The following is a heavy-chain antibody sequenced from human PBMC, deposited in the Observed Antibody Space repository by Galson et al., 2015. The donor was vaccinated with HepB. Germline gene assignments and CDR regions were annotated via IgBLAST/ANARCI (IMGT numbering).Heavy chain of an antibody. J-gene: IGHJ3*02. D-gene: IGHD2/OR15-2a*01. CDR1: GFTLISHD. CDR3: ARVFLNTFDI. V-gene: IGHV3-13*04. CDR2: IGIAGDI. Sequence: LRLSCAASGFTLISHDMHWVRQATGKGLEWVSGIGIAGDIYSLGSVKGRFTISRENAKNSLYLQMNSLRTEDTAVYYCARVFLNTFDIWGQGTMVTVSS.